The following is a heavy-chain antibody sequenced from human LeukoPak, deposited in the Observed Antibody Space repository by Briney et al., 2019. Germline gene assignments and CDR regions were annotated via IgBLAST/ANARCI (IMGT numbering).Heavy chain of an antibody. CDR2: IYHSGST. CDR3: ASVWSRDYFDY. V-gene: IGHV4-38-2*01. J-gene: IGHJ4*02. Sequence: PSETLSLTCAVSGYSISSGYYWGWIRQPPGKGLEWIGSIYHSGSTYYNPSLKSRVTISVDTSKNQFSLKLSSVTAADTAVYYCASVWSRDYFDYRGQGTLVTVSS. D-gene: IGHD3-10*01. CDR1: GYSISSGYY.